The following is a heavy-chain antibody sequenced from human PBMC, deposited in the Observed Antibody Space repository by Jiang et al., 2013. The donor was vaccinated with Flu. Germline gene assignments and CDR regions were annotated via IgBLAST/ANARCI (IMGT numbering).Heavy chain of an antibody. V-gene: IGHV1-46*03. CDR1: GYLFTSYY. D-gene: IGHD3-9*01. J-gene: IGHJ2*01. CDR2: VNPTDGTT. CDR3: TRDKYRRLGYFDL. Sequence: GAEVKKPGASVTISCKASGYLFTSYYIHWVRQAPGQGLEWMGIVNPTDGTTNYAQRFQGRLTMTRDMSTSTVYMELSSLISEDTAVYFCTRDKYRRLGYFDLWGRGTLVTVSS.